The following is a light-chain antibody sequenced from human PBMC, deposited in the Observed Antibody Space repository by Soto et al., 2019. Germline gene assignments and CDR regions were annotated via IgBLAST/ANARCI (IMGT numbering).Light chain of an antibody. CDR1: QSVISSY. V-gene: IGKV3-20*01. CDR2: GAS. CDR3: HQYGSSPRT. Sequence: EIVLTQSPGTLSLSPGERATLSCRASQSVISSYLAWYQQKPGRAPRLLIYGASSRATGIPDRFSGSESGTDFTLTISRLEPEDFAVYYCHQYGSSPRTFGQGTKVEIK. J-gene: IGKJ1*01.